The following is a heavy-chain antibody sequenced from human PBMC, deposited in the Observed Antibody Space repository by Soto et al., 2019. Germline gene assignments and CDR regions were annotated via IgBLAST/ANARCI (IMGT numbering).Heavy chain of an antibody. CDR2: IYHSGST. V-gene: IGHV4-38-2*02. CDR3: ARDVVVVAATVYRNNWFDP. D-gene: IGHD2-15*01. Sequence: LSLTCAVSGYSISSGYYWGWIRQPPGKGLEWIGSIYHSGSTYYNPSLKSRVTISVDTSKNQFSLKLSSVTAADTAVYYCARDVVVVAATVYRNNWFDPWGQGTLVTVSS. CDR1: GYSISSGYY. J-gene: IGHJ5*02.